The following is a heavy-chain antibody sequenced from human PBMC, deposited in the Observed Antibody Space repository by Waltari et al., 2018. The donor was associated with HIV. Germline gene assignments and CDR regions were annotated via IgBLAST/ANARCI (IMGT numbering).Heavy chain of an antibody. D-gene: IGHD3-10*01. CDR2: IYYSGST. Sequence: QVQLQESGPGLVKPSETLSLTCTVSGGSISSYYWSWIRQPPGKGLEWIGYIYYSGSTNYNPSLKSRVTISVDTSKNQFSLKLSSVTAADTAVYYCAREGVTMVRGVIRYYGMDVWGQGTTVTVSS. CDR3: AREGVTMVRGVIRYYGMDV. V-gene: IGHV4-59*01. CDR1: GGSISSYY. J-gene: IGHJ6*02.